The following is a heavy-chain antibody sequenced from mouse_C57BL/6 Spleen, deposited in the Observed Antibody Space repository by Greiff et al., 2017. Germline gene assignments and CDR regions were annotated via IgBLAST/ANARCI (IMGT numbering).Heavy chain of an antibody. CDR3: AMIYYDYGGYFDY. CDR2: INPSTGGT. Sequence: EVQLQQSGPELVKPGASVKISCKASGYSFTGYYMNWVKQSPEKSLEWIGEINPSTGGTTYNQKFKAKATLTVDKSSSTAYMQLKSLTSEDSAVYYCAMIYYDYGGYFDYWGQGTTLTVSS. J-gene: IGHJ2*01. D-gene: IGHD2-4*01. CDR1: GYSFTGYY. V-gene: IGHV1-42*01.